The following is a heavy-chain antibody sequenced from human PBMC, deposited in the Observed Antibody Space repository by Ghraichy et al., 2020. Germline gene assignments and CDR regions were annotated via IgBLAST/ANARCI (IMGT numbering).Heavy chain of an antibody. CDR3: ARDRASSGSGFDY. D-gene: IGHD6-25*01. Sequence: GGSLRLSCAASGFTFSSYSMNWVRQAPGKGLEWVSSISSSSSYIYYADSVKGRFTISRDNAKNSLYLQMNSLRAGDTAVYYCARDRASSGSGFDYWGQGTLVTVSS. CDR1: GFTFSSYS. CDR2: ISSSSSYI. J-gene: IGHJ4*02. V-gene: IGHV3-21*01.